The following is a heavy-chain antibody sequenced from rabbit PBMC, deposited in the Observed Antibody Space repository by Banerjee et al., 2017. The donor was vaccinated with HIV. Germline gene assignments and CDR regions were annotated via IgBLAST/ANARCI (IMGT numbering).Heavy chain of an antibody. D-gene: IGHD6-1*01. CDR1: GFTLSSDW. Sequence: QEQLEESGGDLVKPEGSLTLTCKASGFTLSSDWICWVRQAPGKGLEWIGCIGTGSGNTYYASWAKGRFTISKTSSTMVTLQMTSLTAADTATYFCARGAVSYGGYGYGSLWGPGTLVT. J-gene: IGHJ4*01. CDR2: IGTGSGNT. V-gene: IGHV1S45*01. CDR3: ARGAVSYGGYGYGSL.